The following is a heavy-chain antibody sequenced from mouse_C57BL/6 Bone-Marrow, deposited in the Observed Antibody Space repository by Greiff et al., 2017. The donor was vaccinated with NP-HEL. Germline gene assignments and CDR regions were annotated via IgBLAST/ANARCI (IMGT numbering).Heavy chain of an antibody. CDR3: AREPIYYYGSSLFAY. CDR1: GYSFTGYF. D-gene: IGHD1-1*01. V-gene: IGHV1-20*01. CDR2: INPYNGDT. Sequence: VQLKESGPELVKPGDSVKISCKASGYSFTGYFMNWVMQSHGKSLEWIGRINPYNGDTFYNQKFKGKATLTVDKSSSTAHMELRSLTSEDSAVYYCAREPIYYYGSSLFAYWGQGTLVTVSA. J-gene: IGHJ3*01.